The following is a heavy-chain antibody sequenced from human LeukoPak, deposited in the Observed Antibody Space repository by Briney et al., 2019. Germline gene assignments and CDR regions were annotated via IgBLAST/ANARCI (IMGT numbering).Heavy chain of an antibody. D-gene: IGHD3-3*01. J-gene: IGHJ4*02. V-gene: IGHV3-9*01. CDR3: ARGCFWSGALGRGYFDY. Sequence: GGSLRLSCAASGFTFDDYAMHSVRQAPGKGLEWVSGISWNSGSIGYADSVKGRFTISRDNAKNSLYLQMNSLRAEDTALYYCARGCFWSGALGRGYFDYWGQGTLVTVCS. CDR1: GFTFDDYA. CDR2: ISWNSGSI.